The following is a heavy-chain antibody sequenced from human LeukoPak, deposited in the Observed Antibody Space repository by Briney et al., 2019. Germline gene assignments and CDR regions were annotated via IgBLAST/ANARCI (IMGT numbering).Heavy chain of an antibody. V-gene: IGHV4-59*01. J-gene: IGHJ4*02. CDR3: ARAGNWNDLDY. CDR1: GGSISSYY. CDR2: IYYSGST. Sequence: PSETLSLTCTVSGGSISSYYWSWIRQPPGKGLEWIGYIYYSGSTNYNPSLKSRVTISVDTSKNQFSLKLNSVTAADTAVYYCARAGNWNDLDYWGQGTLVTVS. D-gene: IGHD1-1*01.